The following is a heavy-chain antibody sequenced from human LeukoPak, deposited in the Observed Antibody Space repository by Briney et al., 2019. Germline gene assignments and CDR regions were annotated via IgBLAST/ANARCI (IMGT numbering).Heavy chain of an antibody. V-gene: IGHV1-69*13. CDR1: GGTFSSYA. CDR3: ARDRYQLPLFDP. CDR2: IIPIFGTA. Sequence: ASVKVSCKASGGTFSSYAISWVRQAPGQGLEWMGGIIPIFGTANYAQKFQGRVTITADESTSTAYMELSSLRSEDTAVYYCARDRYQLPLFDPWGQGTLVTVSS. D-gene: IGHD2-2*01. J-gene: IGHJ5*02.